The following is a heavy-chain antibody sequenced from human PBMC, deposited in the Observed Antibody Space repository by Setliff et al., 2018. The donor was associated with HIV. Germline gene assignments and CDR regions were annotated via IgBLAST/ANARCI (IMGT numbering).Heavy chain of an antibody. V-gene: IGHV3-21*01. D-gene: IGHD1-7*01. CDR3: AGVPTGTTSAFDY. CDR1: GFIFSSYS. Sequence: GGSLRLSCAASGFIFSSYSMTWVRQAPGKGLEWVSSISSSRGYIYYADSVTGRFAISRDNAKNSLYLQMNSLRAEDTAVYYCAGVPTGTTSAFDYWGQGTLVTVSS. CDR2: ISSSRGYI. J-gene: IGHJ4*02.